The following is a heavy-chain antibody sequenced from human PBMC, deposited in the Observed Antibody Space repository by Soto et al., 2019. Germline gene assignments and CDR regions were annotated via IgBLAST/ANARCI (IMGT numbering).Heavy chain of an antibody. CDR3: ASSTVIAPEAFDY. CDR2: IYYSGST. Sequence: QVQLQESGPGLVKPSETLSLTCTVSGGSISSYYWSWIRQPPGKGLEWIGYIYYSGSTNYNPYLKSRVPESVDTSPTQFSLKRSSATAADTAVYYSASSTVIAPEAFDYWGQGTLVTVSS. V-gene: IGHV4-59*08. D-gene: IGHD4-17*01. J-gene: IGHJ4*02. CDR1: GGSISSYY.